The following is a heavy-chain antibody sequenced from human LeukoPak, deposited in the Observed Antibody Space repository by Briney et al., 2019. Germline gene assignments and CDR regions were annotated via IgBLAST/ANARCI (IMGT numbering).Heavy chain of an antibody. CDR1: GFTFSSNW. Sequence: GGSLGLSCTASGFTFSSNWMSWVRQAPGKGLEWVANIKQDGSEKNYVDSVKGRFTISRDNAKNSLYLQMNSLRAEDTAVYYCATDRDWTLLDYWGQGTLVTVSS. J-gene: IGHJ4*02. D-gene: IGHD1-1*01. CDR3: ATDRDWTLLDY. V-gene: IGHV3-7*01. CDR2: IKQDGSEK.